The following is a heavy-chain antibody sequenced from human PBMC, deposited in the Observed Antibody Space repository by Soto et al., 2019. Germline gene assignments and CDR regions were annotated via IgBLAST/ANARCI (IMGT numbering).Heavy chain of an antibody. CDR1: GGSISSGGYY. CDR2: NYYSGIT. CDR3: ARGSSIAGLYYGMDV. V-gene: IGHV4-31*03. Sequence: SETLSLTCTVSGGSISSGGYYWTWIRQHPGKGLEWIGYNYYSGITYYNPSLKSRVTISLVTSKNQFSLKLSSVTAADTAVYYCARGSSIAGLYYGMDVWGQGTTVTVSS. D-gene: IGHD6-6*01. J-gene: IGHJ6*02.